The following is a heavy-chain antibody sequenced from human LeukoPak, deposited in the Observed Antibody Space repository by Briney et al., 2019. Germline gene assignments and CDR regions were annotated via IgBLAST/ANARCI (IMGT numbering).Heavy chain of an antibody. D-gene: IGHD6-13*01. V-gene: IGHV3-23*01. J-gene: IGHJ5*02. CDR3: VRESPVAAVGRSWFDP. CDR1: GFTFSSYA. CDR2: VSGSNGNT. Sequence: PGGSLRLSCAASGFTFSSYAMSWVRQAPGGGLEWGSTVSGSNGNTHYADSVKGRFTISRDNSKNTLYLQMNSLRAEDTAVYYCVRESPVAAVGRSWFDPWGQGTLVTVSS.